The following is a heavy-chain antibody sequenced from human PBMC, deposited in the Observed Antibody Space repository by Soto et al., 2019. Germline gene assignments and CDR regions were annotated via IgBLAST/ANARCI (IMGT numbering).Heavy chain of an antibody. V-gene: IGHV3-30*18. D-gene: IGHD6-6*01. Sequence: GGSLRLSCAASGFTFSSYGMHWVRQAPGKGLEWVAVISYDGSNKYYADSVKGRFTISRDNSKNTLYLQMNSLRADDTAVYYCAKDQARGAEYYCDYRGQGCLLSVSS. J-gene: IGHJ4*02. CDR3: AKDQARGAEYYCDY. CDR1: GFTFSSYG. CDR2: ISYDGSNK.